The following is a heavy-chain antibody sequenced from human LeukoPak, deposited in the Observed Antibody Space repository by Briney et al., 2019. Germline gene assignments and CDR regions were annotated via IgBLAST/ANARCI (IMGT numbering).Heavy chain of an antibody. Sequence: SETLSLTCTVYGGSFSGYYWSWIRQPPGKGLEWIGEINHSGSTNYNPSLKSRVTISVDTSKNQFSLKLNSVTAADTAVYYCATRGSGYDYGIDYWGQGTLVTVSS. CDR2: INHSGST. CDR1: GGSFSGYY. CDR3: ATRGSGYDYGIDY. J-gene: IGHJ4*02. D-gene: IGHD5-12*01. V-gene: IGHV4-34*01.